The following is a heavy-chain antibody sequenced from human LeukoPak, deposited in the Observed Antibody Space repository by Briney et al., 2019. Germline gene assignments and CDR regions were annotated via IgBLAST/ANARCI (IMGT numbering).Heavy chain of an antibody. Sequence: ASVKVSCKASGYTFTNYYMHWVRQAPGQGLEWMGIINPSGGSTSYAQKFQGRVTMTRDTSTSTVYMELSSLRPEDTAVYYCARAVWDIEYYFDYWGQGTLVTVSS. CDR1: GYTFTNYY. J-gene: IGHJ4*02. D-gene: IGHD3-16*01. V-gene: IGHV1-46*01. CDR3: ARAVWDIEYYFDY. CDR2: INPSGGST.